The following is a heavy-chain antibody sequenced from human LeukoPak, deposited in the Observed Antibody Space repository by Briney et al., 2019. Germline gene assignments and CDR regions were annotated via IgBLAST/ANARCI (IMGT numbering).Heavy chain of an antibody. V-gene: IGHV4-4*02. D-gene: IGHD1-1*01. CDR3: ARAGTLVGSDY. J-gene: IGHJ4*02. CDR1: GGSISSSNW. CDR2: INHSGST. Sequence: TSETLSLTCAVSGGSISSSNWWSWIRQPPGKGLEWIGEINHSGSTNYNPSLKSRVTISVDTSRNHFSLKLSSVTAADTAVYYCARAGTLVGSDYWGQGTLVTVSS.